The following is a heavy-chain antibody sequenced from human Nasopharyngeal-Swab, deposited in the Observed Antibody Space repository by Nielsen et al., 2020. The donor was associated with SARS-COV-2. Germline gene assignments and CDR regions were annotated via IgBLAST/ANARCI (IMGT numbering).Heavy chain of an antibody. CDR2: ISYDGSNK. Sequence: GESLKISCAASGFTFSSYGMHWVRQAPGKGLEWVAVISYDGSNKYYADSVKGRFTISRDNSKNTLYLQMNSLRAEDTAVYYCAKGTVWEVGTLDYWGQGTLVTVSS. J-gene: IGHJ4*02. CDR1: GFTFSSYG. CDR3: AKGTVWEVGTLDY. D-gene: IGHD4-23*01. V-gene: IGHV3-30*18.